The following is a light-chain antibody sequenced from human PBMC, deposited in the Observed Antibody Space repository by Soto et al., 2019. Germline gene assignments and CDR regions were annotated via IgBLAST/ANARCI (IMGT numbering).Light chain of an antibody. J-gene: IGLJ3*02. Sequence: SVLTQPASVSGSPGQSITISCAGTSSDVGAYNYVSWFQQHPDKAPKLLIYEVTNRPSGVSNRFSGSKSGNTASLTISGLQAEDEADYYCSSYTSSSTWVFGGGTKLTVL. CDR2: EVT. CDR3: SSYTSSSTWV. V-gene: IGLV2-14*01. CDR1: SSDVGAYNY.